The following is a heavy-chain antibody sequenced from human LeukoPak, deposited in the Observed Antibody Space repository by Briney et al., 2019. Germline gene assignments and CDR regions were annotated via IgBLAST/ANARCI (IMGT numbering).Heavy chain of an antibody. Sequence: SGTLSLTCAVYGGSFSGYYWSWIRQPPGKGLEWIGEINRSGSTNYNPSLKSRVTISVDTSKNQFSLKLSSVTAADTAVYYCARVTDSGIAVAGIDYWGQGTLVTVSS. D-gene: IGHD6-19*01. CDR3: ARVTDSGIAVAGIDY. CDR1: GGSFSGYY. J-gene: IGHJ4*02. V-gene: IGHV4-34*01. CDR2: INRSGST.